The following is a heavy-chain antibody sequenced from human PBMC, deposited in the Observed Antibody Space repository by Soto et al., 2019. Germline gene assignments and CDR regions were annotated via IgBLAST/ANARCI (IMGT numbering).Heavy chain of an antibody. Sequence: PGGSLRLSCAASGFTFSRDGMSWVRQAPGKGLEWVSLITDNGGSTYYADSVKGRFTISRDNTKNTLFLQMNSLRAEDTAVYYCAKERATTSAFDYWVQGALVTVSS. CDR3: AKERATTSAFDY. CDR1: GFTFSRDG. D-gene: IGHD4-17*01. J-gene: IGHJ4*02. CDR2: ITDNGGST. V-gene: IGHV3-23*01.